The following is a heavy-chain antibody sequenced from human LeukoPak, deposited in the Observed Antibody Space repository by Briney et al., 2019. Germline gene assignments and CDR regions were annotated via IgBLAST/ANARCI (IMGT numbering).Heavy chain of an antibody. CDR1: GFTVSSNY. J-gene: IGHJ4*02. D-gene: IGHD2-8*01. CDR2: IYSGGST. Sequence: PGGSLRLSCAASGFTVSSNYMSWVRQAPGKGLEWVSVIYSGGSTYYADSVKGRFTISRDNSKNTLYLQMNSLRAEDTAVYYCASMVYGYRNDYWGQGTLVTVSS. V-gene: IGHV3-66*02. CDR3: ASMVYGYRNDY.